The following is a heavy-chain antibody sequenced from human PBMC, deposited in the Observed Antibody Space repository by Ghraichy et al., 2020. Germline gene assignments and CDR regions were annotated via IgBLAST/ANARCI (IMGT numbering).Heavy chain of an antibody. CDR1: GFTFSSYW. Sequence: GGSLRLSCAASGFTFSSYWMSWVRQAPGKGLEWVANIKQDGSEKYYVDSVKGRFTISRDNAKNSLYLQMNSLRAEDTAVYYCARESRRSRGSLSDYWGQGTLVTVSS. J-gene: IGHJ4*02. D-gene: IGHD3-22*01. CDR3: ARESRRSRGSLSDY. CDR2: IKQDGSEK. V-gene: IGHV3-7*01.